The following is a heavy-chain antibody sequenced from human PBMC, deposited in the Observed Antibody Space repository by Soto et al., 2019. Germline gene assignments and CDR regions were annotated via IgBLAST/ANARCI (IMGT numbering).Heavy chain of an antibody. V-gene: IGHV3-30*18. J-gene: IGHJ4*02. D-gene: IGHD3-3*01. CDR2: ISYDGSNK. Sequence: GGSLRLCCADSGFTFSSYGMHWVRQAPGKGLEWVAVISYDGSNKYYADSVKGRFTISRDNSKNTLYLQMNSLRAEDTAVYYCAKDSGADFWSGYRTDYWGQGT. CDR3: AKDSGADFWSGYRTDY. CDR1: GFTFSSYG.